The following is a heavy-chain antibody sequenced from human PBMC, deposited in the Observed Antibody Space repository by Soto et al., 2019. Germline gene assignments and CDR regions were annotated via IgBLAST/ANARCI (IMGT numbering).Heavy chain of an antibody. D-gene: IGHD6-13*01. V-gene: IGHV4-39*01. CDR3: ARHQSHSSSYVDP. CDR1: GGSISSSSYY. J-gene: IGHJ5*02. Sequence: QLQLQESGPGLVKPSETLSLTCTVSGGSISSSSYYWGWIRQPPGKGLEWIGSIYYSGSTYYNPSLKTRVPXSXDXXKNQFSLKLSSVTAADTAVYYCARHQSHSSSYVDPWGQGTLVTVSS. CDR2: IYYSGST.